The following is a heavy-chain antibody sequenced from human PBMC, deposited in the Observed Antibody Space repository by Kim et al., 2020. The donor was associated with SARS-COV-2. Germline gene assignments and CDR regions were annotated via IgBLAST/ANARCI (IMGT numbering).Heavy chain of an antibody. CDR1: GGSFSGYY. J-gene: IGHJ4*02. V-gene: IGHV4-34*01. CDR2: INHSGST. Sequence: SETLSLTCAVYGGSFSGYYWSWIRQPPGKGLEWIGEINHSGSTNYNPSLKSRVTISVDTSKNQFSLKLSSVTAADTAVYYCARCGPKPGIAAAGGRETFDYWGQGTLVTVSS. D-gene: IGHD6-13*01. CDR3: ARCGPKPGIAAAGGRETFDY.